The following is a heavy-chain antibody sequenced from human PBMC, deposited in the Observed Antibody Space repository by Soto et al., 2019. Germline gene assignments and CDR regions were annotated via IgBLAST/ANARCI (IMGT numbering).Heavy chain of an antibody. CDR1: GGTFSHYY. CDR2: ISPILGAT. V-gene: IGHV1-69*08. CDR3: ASNVEAVGARPSDS. Sequence: QVQLVQSGAEVKKPGSSVKVSCKASGGTFSHYYISWVRQAPGQGLEWMGRISPILGATNYAQKVQGRVTLTADKSEGTAYMGLSSLRSEDTAVYYCASNVEAVGARPSDSWGQGTLVTVSS. D-gene: IGHD1-26*01. J-gene: IGHJ4*02.